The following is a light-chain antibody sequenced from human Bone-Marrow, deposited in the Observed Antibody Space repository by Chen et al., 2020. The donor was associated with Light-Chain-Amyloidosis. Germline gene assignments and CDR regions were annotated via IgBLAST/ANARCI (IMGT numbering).Light chain of an antibody. CDR3: QVWDRSSDRPV. Sequence: YVLTQPSSVSVAPGQTDTIACGGNNIGSTSVHWYQQTPGQAPLLVVYDDSYRPSGIPERLSGSNSGNTATLPISRVEAGDEADYYCQVWDRSSDRPVFGGGTKLTVL. CDR2: DDS. CDR1: NIGSTS. V-gene: IGLV3-21*02. J-gene: IGLJ3*02.